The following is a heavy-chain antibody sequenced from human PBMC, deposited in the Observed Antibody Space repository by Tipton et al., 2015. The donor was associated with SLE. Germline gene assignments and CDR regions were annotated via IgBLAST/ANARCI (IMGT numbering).Heavy chain of an antibody. D-gene: IGHD3-3*01. CDR1: GGSVSSTSHY. V-gene: IGHV4-39*07. CDR3: ARDPSVPFWSGYHTGWFDP. J-gene: IGHJ5*02. CDR2: IYYSVTT. Sequence: TLSLTCTVSGGSVSSTSHYWGWIRQPPGKGLEWIGNIYYSVTTYYNPSLKSRVTISVDTSKNQFSLELTSVTAADTAVYYCARDPSVPFWSGYHTGWFDPWGQGTLVTVSS.